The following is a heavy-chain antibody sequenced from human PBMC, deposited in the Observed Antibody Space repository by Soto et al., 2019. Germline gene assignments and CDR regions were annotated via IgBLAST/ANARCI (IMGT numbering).Heavy chain of an antibody. V-gene: IGHV4-59*01. J-gene: IGHJ4*02. CDR2: IYYSGST. CDR1: GGSISSYY. CDR3: AREPGMPFFDY. Sequence: SETLSLTCTVSGGSISSYYWSWIRQPPGKGLEWIGYIYYSGSTNYNPSLKSRVTISVDTSKNQFSLKLSSVTAADTAVYYCAREPGMPFFDYWGQGTLASVSS. D-gene: IGHD2-2*01.